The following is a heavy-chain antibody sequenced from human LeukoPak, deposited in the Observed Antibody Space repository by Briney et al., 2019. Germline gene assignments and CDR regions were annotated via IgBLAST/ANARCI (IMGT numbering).Heavy chain of an antibody. D-gene: IGHD2-2*01. CDR2: ISSSSNYI. V-gene: IGHV3-21*01. CDR1: GFTFSDYN. Sequence: PGGSLRLSCAASGFTFSDYNMNWVRQAPGRGLEWVSSISSSSNYIYYADSVKGRFTISRDNVKNSLYVQVNSLRAEDTAVYYCARGYCSSTSCYFDSWGLGTLVTVSS. J-gene: IGHJ4*02. CDR3: ARGYCSSTSCYFDS.